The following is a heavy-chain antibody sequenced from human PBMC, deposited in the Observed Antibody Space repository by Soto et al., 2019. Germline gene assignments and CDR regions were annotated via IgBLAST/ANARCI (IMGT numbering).Heavy chain of an antibody. D-gene: IGHD2-8*01. CDR3: ESGDKGARGVDY. CDR1: GGSISSYY. CDR2: IYYSGST. J-gene: IGHJ4*02. V-gene: IGHV4-59*01. Sequence: SETLSLTCTVSGGSISSYYWSWIRQPPGKGLEWIGYIYYSGSTNYNPSLKSRVTISVDTSKNQFSLKLSSVTDADTAVYYCESGDKGARGVDYWGQGTLVTVSS.